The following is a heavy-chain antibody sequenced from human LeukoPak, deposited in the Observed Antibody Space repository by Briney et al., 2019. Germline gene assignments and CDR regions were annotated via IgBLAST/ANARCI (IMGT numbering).Heavy chain of an antibody. D-gene: IGHD3-22*01. V-gene: IGHV1-2*02. CDR2: IDTASGGT. CDR3: AKERDYGSSSFYYY. J-gene: IGHJ4*02. Sequence: ASVKVSCKASGYTFTDYYIHWVRQAPGQGLEWMGWIDTASGGTNNAQRFQGRVSMTRDTSISTAYMELSRLRSDDTAVYYCAKERDYGSSSFYYYWGQGTLVTVSS. CDR1: GYTFTDYY.